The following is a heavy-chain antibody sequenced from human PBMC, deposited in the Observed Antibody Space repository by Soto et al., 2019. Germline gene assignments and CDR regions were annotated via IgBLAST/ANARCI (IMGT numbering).Heavy chain of an antibody. J-gene: IGHJ5*02. Sequence: ASVKVSCKASGYTFTSYGISWVRQAPGQGLEWMGWISAYNGSTNYAQKLQGRVTMTTGTSTSTAYMELRSLRSDDTAVYYCARVNTWAGDYERLRYNWFDPWGQGTLVTVSS. V-gene: IGHV1-18*01. CDR3: ARVNTWAGDYERLRYNWFDP. D-gene: IGHD4-17*01. CDR1: GYTFTSYG. CDR2: ISAYNGST.